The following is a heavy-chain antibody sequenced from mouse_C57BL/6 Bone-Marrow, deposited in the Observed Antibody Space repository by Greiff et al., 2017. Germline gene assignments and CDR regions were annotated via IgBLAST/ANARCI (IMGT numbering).Heavy chain of an antibody. Sequence: EVQLQQSGAELVRPGASVKLSCTASGFNIKDYYMHWVKQRPEQGLEWIGRIDPEDGDTEYAPKFQGKATMTADTSSNTAYLQLSSLTSEDTAVYYCTMNYYGSSYYWYCDVWGTGTTVTVSS. J-gene: IGHJ1*03. CDR2: IDPEDGDT. D-gene: IGHD1-1*01. CDR1: GFNIKDYY. V-gene: IGHV14-1*01. CDR3: TMNYYGSSYYWYCDV.